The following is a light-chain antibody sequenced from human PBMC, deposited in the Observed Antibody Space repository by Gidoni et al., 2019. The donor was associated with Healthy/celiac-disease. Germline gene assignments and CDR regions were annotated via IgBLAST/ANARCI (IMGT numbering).Light chain of an antibody. CDR3: QAWDSSTVV. CDR1: KLGDKY. V-gene: IGLV3-1*01. CDR2: QDS. Sequence: SYERTQPPPVSLSPGQTASITCSGDKLGDKYACWYQQKPGQSPVLVIYQDSKRPSGIPERFSGSNSGNTATLTISGTQAMDEADYYCQAWDSSTVVFGGGTKLTVL. J-gene: IGLJ2*01.